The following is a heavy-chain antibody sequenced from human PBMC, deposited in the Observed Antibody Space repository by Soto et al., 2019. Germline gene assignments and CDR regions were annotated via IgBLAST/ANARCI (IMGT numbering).Heavy chain of an antibody. V-gene: IGHV1-46*01. Sequence: ASVKVSCTAPGHTFTSYYMHWVRQAPGQGLEWMGIINPSGDTRYAQKFQERVTITRDMSTSIAYMELSSLRSEDTVVYYCAAGMIRSPVPDYYGMDVWGQGTTVTVSS. J-gene: IGHJ6*02. CDR3: AAGMIRSPVPDYYGMDV. D-gene: IGHD3-22*01. CDR2: INPSGDT. CDR1: GHTFTSYY.